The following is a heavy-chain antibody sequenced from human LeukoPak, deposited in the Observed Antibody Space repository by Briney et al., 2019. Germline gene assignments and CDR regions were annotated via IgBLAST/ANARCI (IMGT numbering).Heavy chain of an antibody. CDR2: IYHSGST. D-gene: IGHD3-10*01. V-gene: IGHV4-4*02. CDR1: GGSISSTNW. J-gene: IGHJ4*02. Sequence: SETLSLTCAVSGGSISSTNWWSWVRQPPGKGLEWIGEIYHSGSTNYNPSLKSRVTISADKSKNQFSLKLTYVTAADTAVCYCARDRMGVRAFDYWGQGTLVTVSS. CDR3: ARDRMGVRAFDY.